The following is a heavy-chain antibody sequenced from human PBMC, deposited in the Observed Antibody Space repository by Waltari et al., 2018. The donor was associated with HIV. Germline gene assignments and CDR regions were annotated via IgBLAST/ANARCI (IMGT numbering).Heavy chain of an antibody. CDR3: ARGPHSSFDYWGGYPF. D-gene: IGHD2-21*01. CDR1: GFIFSDYD. J-gene: IGHJ4*02. V-gene: IGHV3-13*01. Sequence: EVKLVESGGGLVQPGGSLRLSCAASGFIFSDYDMHWVRQITGNVLEGVPAITTTGDTVYTDSVKGRFTISRENADRSFYLQMNDLKVGDTAVYYCARGPHSSFDYWGGYPFWGQGTLVTVSA. CDR2: ITTTGDT.